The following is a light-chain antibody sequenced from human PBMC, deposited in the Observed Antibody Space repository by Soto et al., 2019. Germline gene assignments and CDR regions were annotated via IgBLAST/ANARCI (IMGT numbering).Light chain of an antibody. J-gene: IGLJ3*02. CDR2: GNT. CDR1: SSNIGAGYD. CDR3: QSYDSSMSAWV. V-gene: IGLV1-40*01. Sequence: QSVLTQPPSVSGAPGQRVTISCTASSSNIGAGYDVHWYQQIPGTAPKLLIYGNTNRPSGGPDRFSGSKSGTSASLAITGLQAEDQADYYSQSYDSSMSAWVFGGGTQQTVL.